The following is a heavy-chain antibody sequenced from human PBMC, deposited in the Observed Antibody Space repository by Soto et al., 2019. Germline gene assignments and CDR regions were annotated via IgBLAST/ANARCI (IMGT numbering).Heavy chain of an antibody. CDR3: ARDLDYDPQPPPQPYYGMDV. J-gene: IGHJ6*02. D-gene: IGHD4-17*01. V-gene: IGHV1-69*12. CDR2: IIPIFGTA. Sequence: QVQLVQSGAEVKKPGSSVKVSCKASGGTFSSYAISWVRQAPGQGLEWMGGIIPIFGTANYAQKFQGRVTITADESTSTAYRELSSLRSEDTAVYYCARDLDYDPQPPPQPYYGMDVWGQGTAVTVSS. CDR1: GGTFSSYA.